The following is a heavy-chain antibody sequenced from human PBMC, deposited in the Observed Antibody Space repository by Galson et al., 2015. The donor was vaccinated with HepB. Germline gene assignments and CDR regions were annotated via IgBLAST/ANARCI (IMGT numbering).Heavy chain of an antibody. D-gene: IGHD2-2*01. CDR1: GFTFSDYY. CDR3: ARIEGDIVVVRWIDY. J-gene: IGHJ4*02. V-gene: IGHV3-11*06. Sequence: SLRLSCAASGFTFSDYYMSWIRQAPGKGLEWVSYISSSSSYTNYADSVKGRFTISRDNAKNSLYLQMNSLRAEDTAVYYCARIEGDIVVVRWIDYWGQGTLVTVSS. CDR2: ISSSSSYT.